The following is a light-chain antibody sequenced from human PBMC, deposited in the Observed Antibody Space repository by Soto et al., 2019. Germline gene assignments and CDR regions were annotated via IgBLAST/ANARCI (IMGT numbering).Light chain of an antibody. J-gene: IGLJ1*01. CDR3: CSHGGRHSYV. CDR2: GVT. CDR1: SSDVGGYDY. V-gene: IGLV2-11*01. Sequence: QSALTQPRSVSGSPGQSVTISCTGTSSDVGGYDYVSWYQQHPGKAPKLMIYGVTKRPSGVPDRFSGSKSGNTASLTISGLQAEDDSDYYCCSHGGRHSYVFGTGTQLTVL.